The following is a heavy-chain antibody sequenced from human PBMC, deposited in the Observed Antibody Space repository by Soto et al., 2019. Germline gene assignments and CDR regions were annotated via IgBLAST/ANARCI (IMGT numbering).Heavy chain of an antibody. V-gene: IGHV4-34*01. CDR3: AREVGYDSSGGYFDY. D-gene: IGHD3-22*01. J-gene: IGHJ4*02. Sequence: PSETLSLTCAVYGGSFSGYYWSWIRQPPGKGLEWIGEINHSGSTNYNPSLKSRVTISVDTSKNQFSLKLSSVTAADTAVYYCAREVGYDSSGGYFDYWGQGTLVTVSS. CDR1: GGSFSGYY. CDR2: INHSGST.